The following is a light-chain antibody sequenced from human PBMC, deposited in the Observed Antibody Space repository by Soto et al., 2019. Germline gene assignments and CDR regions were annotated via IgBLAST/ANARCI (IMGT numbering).Light chain of an antibody. Sequence: DVQMTQSPSSLSASVGDRVTITCRARQSIKKSLNWYQQKPGKAPKLLIFAASNLQSGVPSRFSGSVSGTDFTLTISSLQAEDFATYYCQQNYITPPWTFGSGTKVDI. CDR2: AAS. CDR3: QQNYITPPWT. CDR1: QSIKKS. J-gene: IGKJ1*01. V-gene: IGKV1-39*01.